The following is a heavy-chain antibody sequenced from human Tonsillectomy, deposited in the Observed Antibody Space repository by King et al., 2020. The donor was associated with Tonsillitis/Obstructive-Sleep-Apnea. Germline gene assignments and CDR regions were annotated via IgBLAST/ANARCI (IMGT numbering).Heavy chain of an antibody. CDR1: GFTFSSYW. J-gene: IGHJ6*03. V-gene: IGHV3-74*01. CDR2: INSDGSST. CDR3: ARDTPNDFWSCLIYYYYYYMDV. Sequence: VQLVESGGGLVQPGGSLRLSCAASGFTFSSYWMHWVRQAPGKGLVWVSRINSDGSSTSYADSVKGRFTISRDNAKNTLYLQMNSLRAEDTAVYYCARDTPNDFWSCLIYYYYYYMDVWGKGTTVTVSS. D-gene: IGHD3-3*01.